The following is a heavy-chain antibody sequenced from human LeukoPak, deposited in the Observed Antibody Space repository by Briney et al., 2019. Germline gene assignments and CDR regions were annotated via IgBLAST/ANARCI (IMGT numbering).Heavy chain of an antibody. J-gene: IGHJ4*02. D-gene: IGHD6-19*01. Sequence: GEYLKISCKGSGYSFTNYWIGWGRQMPGKGLEGMGIFYPGDSDTRYSTSFQGQVTISADKSISTAYLQWSSLKASDTAIYYCARPVAGPLYFDLWGQGTLVTVSS. CDR2: FYPGDSDT. CDR3: ARPVAGPLYFDL. CDR1: GYSFTNYW. V-gene: IGHV5-51*01.